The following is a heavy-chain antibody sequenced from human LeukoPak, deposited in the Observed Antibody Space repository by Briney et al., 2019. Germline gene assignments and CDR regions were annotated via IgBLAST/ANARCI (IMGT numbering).Heavy chain of an antibody. CDR1: GGSISSGGYY. V-gene: IGHV4-31*03. CDR2: IYYSGST. D-gene: IGHD5-24*01. Sequence: SGTLSLTCTVSGGSISSGGYYWSWIRQHPGKGLEWIGYIYYSGSTYYNPSLKSRVTISVDTSKNQFSLKLSSVTAADTAVYYCASLPRSLSRDGYNLRGYWGQGTLVTVSS. J-gene: IGHJ4*02. CDR3: ASLPRSLSRDGYNLRGY.